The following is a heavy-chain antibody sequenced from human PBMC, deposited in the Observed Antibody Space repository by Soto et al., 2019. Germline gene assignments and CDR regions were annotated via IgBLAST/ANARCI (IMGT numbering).Heavy chain of an antibody. V-gene: IGHV1-69*12. Sequence: QVQLVQSGAEVKKPGSSVKVSCKASGGTFSSYAISWVRQAPGQGLEWMGGIIPIFGTANYAQKFQGRVTITADAAASTSDMELSSLSSEATAVCYCARLPIAAAGNHWFGPWGQGTLVTVSS. CDR1: GGTFSSYA. J-gene: IGHJ5*02. CDR3: ARLPIAAAGNHWFGP. CDR2: IIPIFGTA. D-gene: IGHD6-13*01.